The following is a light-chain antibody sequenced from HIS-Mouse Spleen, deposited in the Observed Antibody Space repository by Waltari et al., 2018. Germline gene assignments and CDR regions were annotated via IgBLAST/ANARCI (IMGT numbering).Light chain of an antibody. Sequence: QSALTQPASVSVSPGQSITISCTGTSSDVGGYNYVSWYQQHPGKAPKLMIYDVRNRPSGVSNRFSGSKSGTTASLTISGLQAEDEADYYCSSYTSSSTWVFGGGTKLTVL. CDR2: DVR. CDR1: SSDVGGYNY. J-gene: IGLJ3*02. V-gene: IGLV2-14*03. CDR3: SSYTSSSTWV.